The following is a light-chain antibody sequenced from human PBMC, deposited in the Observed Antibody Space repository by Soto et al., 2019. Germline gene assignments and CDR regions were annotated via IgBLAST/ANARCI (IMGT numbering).Light chain of an antibody. CDR2: DAS. CDR3: QHYENRSSFT. Sequence: DIQMTQSPSSLSASVGDRVTITCQASQDISNYLNWYQQKAGKAPKLLISDASNLETGVPSRYSGSGTGTEFTFTISSMQPEDFASYYCQHYENRSSFTFGHGTKVDIK. J-gene: IGKJ3*01. V-gene: IGKV1-33*01. CDR1: QDISNY.